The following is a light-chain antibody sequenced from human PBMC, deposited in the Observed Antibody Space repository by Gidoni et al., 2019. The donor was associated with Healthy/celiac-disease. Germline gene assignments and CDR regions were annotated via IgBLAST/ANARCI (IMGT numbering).Light chain of an antibody. Sequence: SSELTQDPAVSVALGQTVRITCQGDSLRSYYASWYQQKPGQAPGLVIYGTNHRPSGIPDRFSGSSSGNTASLTITGAQPEDEADYYCNSRDSSGNPVVFGGGTKLTVL. V-gene: IGLV3-19*01. J-gene: IGLJ2*01. CDR2: GTN. CDR3: NSRDSSGNPVV. CDR1: SLRSYY.